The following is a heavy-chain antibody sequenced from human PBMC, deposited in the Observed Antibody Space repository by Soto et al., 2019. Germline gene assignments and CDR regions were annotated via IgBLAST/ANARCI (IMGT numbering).Heavy chain of an antibody. D-gene: IGHD4-17*01. J-gene: IGHJ5*02. V-gene: IGHV1-8*01. CDR1: GYTLTSYD. CDR2: MNPNSGNT. Sequence: DSVKVSCRASGYTLTSYDINWVRQATGQGLEYLGWMNPNSGNTAYVQKFQGRVTMTWDTSIATAYMELSSLRSEDTAVYFCARGVKYGAYSRWFDPWGQGTLVTVSS. CDR3: ARGVKYGAYSRWFDP.